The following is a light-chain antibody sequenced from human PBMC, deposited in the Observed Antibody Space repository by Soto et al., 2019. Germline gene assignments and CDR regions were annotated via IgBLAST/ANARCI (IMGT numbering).Light chain of an antibody. J-gene: IGKJ1*01. Sequence: EIVLTQSPVTLSLSPGERATLSCRASQSVSNNYLAWYQQKPGQAPRLVIYGASNRAAGIPDRFSGSGSGTDFTLTVSRLEPEDFAVYYCQQYGSSGTFGQGTKVDIK. CDR3: QQYGSSGT. CDR2: GAS. V-gene: IGKV3-20*01. CDR1: QSVSNNY.